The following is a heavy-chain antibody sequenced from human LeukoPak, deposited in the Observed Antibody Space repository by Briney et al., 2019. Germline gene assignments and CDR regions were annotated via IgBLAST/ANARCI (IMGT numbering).Heavy chain of an antibody. V-gene: IGHV3-48*01. CDR3: AKDSIAAADPFDY. CDR2: ISSDSSTI. J-gene: IGHJ4*02. D-gene: IGHD6-13*01. CDR1: GFTFSSHS. Sequence: GGSLRLSCAASGFTFSSHSMNWVRQAPGKGLEWVSYISSDSSTIYYADSVKGRFTISRDNAKNTLYLQMNSLRAEDTAVYYCAKDSIAAADPFDYWGQGTLVTVSS.